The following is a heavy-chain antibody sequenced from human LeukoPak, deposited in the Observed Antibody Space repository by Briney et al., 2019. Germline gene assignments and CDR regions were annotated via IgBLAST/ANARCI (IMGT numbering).Heavy chain of an antibody. D-gene: IGHD3-10*01. CDR3: ARRITTSGTQGHYYYGMDV. J-gene: IGHJ6*02. CDR1: GYSFTSYW. CDR2: IYPGDSDT. V-gene: IGHV5-51*01. Sequence: GESLKISCQGSGYSFTSYWIGWVRQMPGKGLEWMGIIYPGDSDTRYSPSFQGQVTISADKSISTAYLQWSSLKASDTAMYYCARRITTSGTQGHYYYGMDVWGQGTTVTVSS.